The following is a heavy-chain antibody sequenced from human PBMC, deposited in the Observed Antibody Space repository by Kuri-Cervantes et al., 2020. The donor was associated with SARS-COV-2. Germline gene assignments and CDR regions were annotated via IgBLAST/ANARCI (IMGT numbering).Heavy chain of an antibody. Sequence: GESLKISCAASGFDFSNAWMTWVRQAPGKGLEWVSCIKGGSGTTYYAASVKGRFTVSRDNSKNTLYLQMNSLRAEDTAVYYCAKDWDSRGYYLFDHWGQGTLVTVS. V-gene: IGHV3-23*01. CDR3: AKDWDSRGYYLFDH. J-gene: IGHJ4*02. CDR1: GFDFSNAW. CDR2: IKGGSGTT. D-gene: IGHD3-22*01.